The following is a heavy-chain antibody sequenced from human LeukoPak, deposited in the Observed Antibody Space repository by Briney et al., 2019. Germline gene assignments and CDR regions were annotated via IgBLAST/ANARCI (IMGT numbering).Heavy chain of an antibody. CDR2: ISSSSSSYI. CDR3: ARGAMSFDY. D-gene: IGHD5-24*01. V-gene: IGHV3-21*01. J-gene: IGHJ4*02. Sequence: GGSLRLSCAASGFTFSTYTVNWVRQAPGKGLEWVSSISSSSSSYIYYADSVKGRFTISRDNAKNSLYMQMNSLRAEDTAVYYCARGAMSFDYWGQGTLVTVSS. CDR1: GFTFSTYT.